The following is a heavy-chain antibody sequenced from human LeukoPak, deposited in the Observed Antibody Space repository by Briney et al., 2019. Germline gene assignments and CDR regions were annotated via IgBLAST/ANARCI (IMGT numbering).Heavy chain of an antibody. J-gene: IGHJ4*02. CDR2: INHSGST. Sequence: SETLSLTCAVYGGSFSGYYWSWIRQPPGKGLEWIGEINHSGSTNYNPSLKSRVTISVDTSKNQFSLKLSTVTAADTAVYYCARFGGGYFDYWGQGTLVTVSS. CDR1: GGSFSGYY. CDR3: ARFGGGYFDY. D-gene: IGHD3-3*01. V-gene: IGHV4-34*01.